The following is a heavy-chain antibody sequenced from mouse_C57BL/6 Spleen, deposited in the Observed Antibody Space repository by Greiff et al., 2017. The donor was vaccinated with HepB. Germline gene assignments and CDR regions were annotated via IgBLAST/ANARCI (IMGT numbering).Heavy chain of an antibody. Sequence: EVKLMEYGPELVKPGASVKISCKASGYSFTGYYMNWVKQSPEKSLEWIGEINPSTGGTTYNQKFKAKATLTVDKSSSTAYMQLKSLTSEDSAVYYCARSGYYGSSYDFDYWGQGTTLTVSS. J-gene: IGHJ2*01. D-gene: IGHD1-1*01. CDR3: ARSGYYGSSYDFDY. CDR2: INPSTGGT. CDR1: GYSFTGYY. V-gene: IGHV1-42*01.